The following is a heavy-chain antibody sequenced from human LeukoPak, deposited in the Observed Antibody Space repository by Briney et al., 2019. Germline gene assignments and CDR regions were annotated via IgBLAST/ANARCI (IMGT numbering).Heavy chain of an antibody. D-gene: IGHD6-19*01. V-gene: IGHV3-30*04. CDR3: AKGYSSGWYVIDY. J-gene: IGHJ4*02. CDR1: GFTFSSYA. CDR2: ISYDGSNK. Sequence: GGSLRLSCAASGFTFSSYAMHWVRQAPGKGLEWVAVISYDGSNKYYADSVEGRFTISRDNSKNTLYLQMNSLRAEDTAVYYCAKGYSSGWYVIDYWGQGTLVTVSS.